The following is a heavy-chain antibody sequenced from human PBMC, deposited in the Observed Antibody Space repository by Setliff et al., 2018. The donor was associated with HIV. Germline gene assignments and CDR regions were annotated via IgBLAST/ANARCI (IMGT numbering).Heavy chain of an antibody. D-gene: IGHD3-9*01. J-gene: IGHJ4*02. CDR2: IYYMGRT. Sequence: LSLTCTVSGDSFSSNSNHWGWIRQPPGKGLEFVGYIYYMGRTTYNPSLKSRLTISVDKSKSQFSLKVRSVTAADTAIYYCARGNPDYDILTGFWSHSFDYWGRGTLVTVSS. CDR3: ARGNPDYDILTGFWSHSFDY. CDR1: GDSFSSNSNH. V-gene: IGHV4-61*05.